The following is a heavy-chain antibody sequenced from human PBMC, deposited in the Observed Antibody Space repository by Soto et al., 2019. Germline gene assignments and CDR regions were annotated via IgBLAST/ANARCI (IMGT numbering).Heavy chain of an antibody. CDR2: IDPSDAYT. J-gene: IGHJ4*02. CDR3: ARQGCRSTSCYEGFDY. D-gene: IGHD2-2*01. V-gene: IGHV5-10-1*01. CDR1: GYSFTSYW. Sequence: EVQLVQSGAEVKKPGESLRISCKGSGYSFTSYWISWVRQMPGKGLEWMGRIDPSDAYTNYSPSFRGHVTISADKSISTAYLQWSSLKASDTAMYYCARQGCRSTSCYEGFDYWGQGTLVTVSS.